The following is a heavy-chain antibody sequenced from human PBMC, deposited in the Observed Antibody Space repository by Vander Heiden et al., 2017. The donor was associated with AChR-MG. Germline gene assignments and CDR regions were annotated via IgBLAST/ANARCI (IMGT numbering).Heavy chain of an antibody. J-gene: IGHJ6*03. Sequence: QVQLQESGPGLVKPSQTLSLTCTVSGGSISSGGYYWSWIRQHPGKGLEWIGYIYYSGSTYYNPSLKSRVTISVDTSKNQFSLKLSSVTAADTAVYYCARDRKSGYSYGIYYMDVWGKGTTVTVSS. CDR3: ARDRKSGYSYGIYYMDV. D-gene: IGHD5-18*01. CDR2: IYYSGST. V-gene: IGHV4-31*03. CDR1: GGSISSGGYY.